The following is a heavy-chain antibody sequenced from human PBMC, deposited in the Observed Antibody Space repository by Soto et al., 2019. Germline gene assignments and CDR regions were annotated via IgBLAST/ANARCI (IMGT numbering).Heavy chain of an antibody. Sequence: ASVKVSCKASGYTFTSYDINWVRQATGQGLEWMGWMNPNSGNTGYAQKFQGRVTMTRNTPISTAYMELSSLRSEDTAVYYCARQVGAAAGYYYYYMDVWGKGTTVTVSS. CDR3: ARQVGAAAGYYYYYMDV. D-gene: IGHD6-13*01. CDR1: GYTFTSYD. J-gene: IGHJ6*03. V-gene: IGHV1-8*01. CDR2: MNPNSGNT.